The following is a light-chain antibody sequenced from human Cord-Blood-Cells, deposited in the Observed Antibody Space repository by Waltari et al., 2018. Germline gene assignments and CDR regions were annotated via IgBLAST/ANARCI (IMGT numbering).Light chain of an antibody. CDR2: EGS. J-gene: IGLJ1*01. CDR3: CSYAGSSTYV. V-gene: IGLV2-23*01. Sequence: QSALTQPASVSGAPGQSITISCTGPSRDVGSYNLVAWYQQHPSKAPKLISYEGSKRPWGVSSRLAGSKSGNTASLTSAGLQAEDEAYYYGCSYAGSSTYVFGTGTKVTVL. CDR1: SRDVGSYNL.